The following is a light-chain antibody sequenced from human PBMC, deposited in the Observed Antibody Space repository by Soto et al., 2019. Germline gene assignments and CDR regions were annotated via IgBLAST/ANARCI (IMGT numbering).Light chain of an antibody. J-gene: IGKJ1*01. CDR1: QAVSTY. Sequence: VVLTQSPATLSLSPGERATLSCRASQAVSTYVAWYQHKPGQAPRLLIYDASNRAPGVPFRFSGSGSGTDFPLTVSSLEPEDFAVYYCQQRLLWPQSFGQGTKVEI. CDR3: QQRLLWPQS. CDR2: DAS. V-gene: IGKV3-11*01.